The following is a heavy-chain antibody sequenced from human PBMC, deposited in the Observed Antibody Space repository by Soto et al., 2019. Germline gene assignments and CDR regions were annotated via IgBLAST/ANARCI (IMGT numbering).Heavy chain of an antibody. Sequence: EVQLVQSGAEVKKPGESLRISCKGSGYSFTSYWISWVRQMPGKGLEWMGRIDPSDSYTNYSPSFQGHVTISADKSISTAYLQWSSLKASDTAMYYCARTGRYCSGGSCYGFDYWGQGTLVTVSS. CDR2: IDPSDSYT. CDR1: GYSFTSYW. V-gene: IGHV5-10-1*03. D-gene: IGHD2-15*01. CDR3: ARTGRYCSGGSCYGFDY. J-gene: IGHJ4*02.